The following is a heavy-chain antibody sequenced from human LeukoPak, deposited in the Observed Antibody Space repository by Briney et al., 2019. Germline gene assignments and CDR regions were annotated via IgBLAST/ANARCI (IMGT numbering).Heavy chain of an antibody. D-gene: IGHD4-23*01. Sequence: ASETLSLTCTVSGGSISSSNYYWGWIRQPPGERLEWIVTIYYTGTTYYNPSLQSRVIISVDTSKNQFSLNLSSVTAPDPALYYCARTVGTHRFDYWGQGILVTVSS. CDR3: ARTVGTHRFDY. J-gene: IGHJ4*02. CDR2: IYYTGTT. CDR1: GGSISSSNYY. V-gene: IGHV4-39*01.